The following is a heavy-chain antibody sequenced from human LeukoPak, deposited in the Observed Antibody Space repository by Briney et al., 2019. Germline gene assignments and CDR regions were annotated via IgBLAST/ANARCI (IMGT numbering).Heavy chain of an antibody. CDR3: ARDEIVATLVNDY. Sequence: GGSLRLSCAASGFTFSSYSMNWVRQAPGKGLEWVSYISSGSSIIYYADSVKGRFTISRDNAKNSLYLQMNSLRAEDTAVYYCARDEIVATLVNDYWGQGTLVTVSS. V-gene: IGHV3-48*01. D-gene: IGHD5-12*01. J-gene: IGHJ4*02. CDR2: ISSGSSII. CDR1: GFTFSSYS.